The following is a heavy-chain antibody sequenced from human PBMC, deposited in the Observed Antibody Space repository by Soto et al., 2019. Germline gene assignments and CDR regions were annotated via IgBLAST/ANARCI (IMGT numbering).Heavy chain of an antibody. CDR3: ARHASGYSGYERDYYYGMDV. J-gene: IGHJ6*02. Sequence: GESLKISCKGSGYSFTSYWISWVRRMPGKGLEWMGRIDPSDSYTNYSPSFQGHVTISADKSISTAYLQWSSLKASDTAMYYCARHASGYSGYERDYYYGMDVWGQGTTVTVSS. D-gene: IGHD5-12*01. CDR2: IDPSDSYT. CDR1: GYSFTSYW. V-gene: IGHV5-10-1*01.